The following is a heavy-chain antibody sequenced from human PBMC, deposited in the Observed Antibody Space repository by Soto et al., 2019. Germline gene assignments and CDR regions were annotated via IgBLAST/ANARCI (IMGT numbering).Heavy chain of an antibody. V-gene: IGHV4-59*01. CDR1: DGNIINYD. J-gene: IGHJ4*02. CDR3: ARAEAWEFLPVGWDY. CDR2: IHYSGST. D-gene: IGHD1-26*01. Sequence: SVTNCVTRTVADGNIINYDWTWIRKKTGKGLEWIGYIHYSGSTNYNPSLKSRVTISVDTSKSQFSLKLSSVTAVDMAVYYCARAEAWEFLPVGWDYWGQGTLVTVSS.